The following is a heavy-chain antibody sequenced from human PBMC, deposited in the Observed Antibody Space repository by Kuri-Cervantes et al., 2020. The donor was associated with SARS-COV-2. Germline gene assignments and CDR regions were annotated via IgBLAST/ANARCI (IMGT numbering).Heavy chain of an antibody. V-gene: IGHV4-34*01. J-gene: IGHJ4*02. CDR1: GGSFSGYY. Sequence: SQTLSLTCAVYGGSFSGYYWSWIRQPPGKGLEWTGEINHSGSTNYNPSLKSRVTISVDTSKNQFSLKLSSVTAADTAVYYCARERWELNHGFDYWGQGTLVTVSS. CDR3: ARERWELNHGFDY. CDR2: INHSGST. D-gene: IGHD1-26*01.